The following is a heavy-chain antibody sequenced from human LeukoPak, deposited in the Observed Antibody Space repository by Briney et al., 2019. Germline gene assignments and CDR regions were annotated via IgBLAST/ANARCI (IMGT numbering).Heavy chain of an antibody. Sequence: SETLSLTCAVYGGSFSGYYWSWIRQPPGKGLEWIGEINHSGSTNYNPSLKSRVTIPVDTSKNQFSLKLSSVTAADTAVYYCARERRWDIVLMVYAPYNWFDPWGQGTLVTVSS. CDR1: GGSFSGYY. J-gene: IGHJ5*02. V-gene: IGHV4-34*01. CDR3: ARERRWDIVLMVYAPYNWFDP. CDR2: INHSGST. D-gene: IGHD2-8*01.